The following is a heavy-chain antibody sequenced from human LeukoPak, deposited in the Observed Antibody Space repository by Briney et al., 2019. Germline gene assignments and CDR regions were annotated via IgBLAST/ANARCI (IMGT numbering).Heavy chain of an antibody. Sequence: GGSLRLSCAASGFTFSSYAMHWVRQAPGKGLEWVANIKPDGSDQYYVGSVKGRFTISRDNAKNSLYLQMNSLRAEDTAVYYCARWSLGDYWGQGTLVTVSS. J-gene: IGHJ4*02. V-gene: IGHV3-7*01. CDR3: ARWSLGDY. CDR1: GFTFSSYA. D-gene: IGHD1-26*01. CDR2: IKPDGSDQ.